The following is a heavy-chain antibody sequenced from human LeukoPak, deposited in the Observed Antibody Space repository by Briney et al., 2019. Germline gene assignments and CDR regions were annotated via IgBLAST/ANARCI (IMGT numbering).Heavy chain of an antibody. CDR3: ARQGLEMPALYAFDI. CDR2: IYYDGSP. V-gene: IGHV4-39*01. Sequence: SETLSLTCTPAGGSLRSSSYYWGWIRHPPGRGLEWIGSIYYDGSPYYNPSLKSRFPISVDTSKNQFSLKVRSVTAADTAVYYCARQGLEMPALYAFDIWGQGTIVTVS. D-gene: IGHD5-24*01. CDR1: GGSLRSSSYY. J-gene: IGHJ3*02.